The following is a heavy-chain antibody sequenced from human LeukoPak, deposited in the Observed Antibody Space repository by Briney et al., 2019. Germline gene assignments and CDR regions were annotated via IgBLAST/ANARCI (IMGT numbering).Heavy chain of an antibody. CDR2: MYYSGST. D-gene: IGHD3-22*01. CDR1: GGSISSGDYY. V-gene: IGHV4-30-4*01. J-gene: IGHJ5*02. Sequence: SETLSLTCTVSGGSISSGDYYWSWIRQPPGKGLEWIAYMYYSGSTYYNPSLKSRVTMSADTSKNQLSLKLSSVTAADTAAYYCARPYYYDSRIDPWGQGILVTVSS. CDR3: ARPYYYDSRIDP.